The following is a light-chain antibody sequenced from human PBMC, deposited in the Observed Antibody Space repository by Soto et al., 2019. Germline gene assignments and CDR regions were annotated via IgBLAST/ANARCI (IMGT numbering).Light chain of an antibody. J-gene: IGKJ3*01. CDR2: GAS. V-gene: IGKV3-20*01. Sequence: EIVLTQSPGTLSLSPGERATLSCRASQSVSSSYLSWYQQKTGQAPRLLIYGASSRDTGIADRFSGSGSGTDFTLTISRLEPEDFAVYYCQQYGSSPFTFGPGTKVDIK. CDR1: QSVSSSY. CDR3: QQYGSSPFT.